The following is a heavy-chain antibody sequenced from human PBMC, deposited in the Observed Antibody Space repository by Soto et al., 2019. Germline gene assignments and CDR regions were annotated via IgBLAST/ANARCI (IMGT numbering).Heavy chain of an antibody. Sequence: QGQLQQWGAGLLKPSETLSLTCAVYGGSFSGYYWSWIRQPPGKGLEWIGEINHSGSTNYNPSLKGRVTISVDTSKNQFSLKLSSVTAADTAVYYCARQMVVVVAIGAFDIWGQGTMVTVSS. V-gene: IGHV4-34*01. D-gene: IGHD2-15*01. CDR2: INHSGST. CDR3: ARQMVVVVAIGAFDI. J-gene: IGHJ3*02. CDR1: GGSFSGYY.